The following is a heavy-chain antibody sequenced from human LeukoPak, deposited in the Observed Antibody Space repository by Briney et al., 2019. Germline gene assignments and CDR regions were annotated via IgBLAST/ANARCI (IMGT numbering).Heavy chain of an antibody. CDR2: IYPGDSDT. D-gene: IGHD3-3*01. CDR3: ARTYYDFWSGYYTPFDY. V-gene: IGHV5-51*01. Sequence: PGESLKISCKGSGYSFTSYWIGWVRQMPGKGLEWMGIIYPGDSDTRYSPSFQGQVTTSADKSISTAYLQWSSLKASDTAMYYCARTYYDFWSGYYTPFDYWGQGTLVTVSS. CDR1: GYSFTSYW. J-gene: IGHJ4*02.